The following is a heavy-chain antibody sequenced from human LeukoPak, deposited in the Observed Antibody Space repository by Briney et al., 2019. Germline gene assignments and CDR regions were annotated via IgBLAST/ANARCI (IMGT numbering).Heavy chain of an antibody. CDR2: IYYSGST. CDR3: ARRGGGSWYYFDY. J-gene: IGHJ4*02. V-gene: IGHV4-39*01. CDR1: GGSISSSSSY. Sequence: SETLSLTCTVSGGSISSSSSYWDWIRQPPGKGLEWLGNIYYSGSTNYNASLKSRVTISVDTSKNQFSLKLSSVTAADTALYYCARRGGGSWYYFDYWGQGTLVTVSS. D-gene: IGHD2-15*01.